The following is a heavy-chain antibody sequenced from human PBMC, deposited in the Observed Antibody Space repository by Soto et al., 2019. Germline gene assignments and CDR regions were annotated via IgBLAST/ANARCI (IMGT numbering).Heavy chain of an antibody. CDR1: QFTFSTFA. CDR3: AKSYSSNWYDYFDS. Sequence: EETRGSLRLSCAASQFTFSTFAMSWVRQAPGKGLEWVSAISGSDGRTYYAESVKGRFTISRDTSKKTLYLQMNSLRAEDTALYYCAKSYSSNWYDYFDSWGQGTLVTVSS. V-gene: IGHV3-23*01. J-gene: IGHJ4*02. D-gene: IGHD6-13*01. CDR2: ISGSDGRT.